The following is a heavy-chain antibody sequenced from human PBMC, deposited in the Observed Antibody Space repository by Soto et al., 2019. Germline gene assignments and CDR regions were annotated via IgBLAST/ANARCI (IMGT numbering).Heavy chain of an antibody. CDR1: GGSISSGDYY. CDR3: ARDGRGYSYGIDY. CDR2: IYYSGST. V-gene: IGHV4-30-4*01. J-gene: IGHJ4*02. D-gene: IGHD5-18*01. Sequence: SETLSLTCTVSGGSISSGDYYWSWIRQPPGKGLEWIGYIYYSGSTYYNPSLKSRVTISVDTSKNQFSLKLSSVTAADTAVYYCARDGRGYSYGIDYWGQGTLVTVSS.